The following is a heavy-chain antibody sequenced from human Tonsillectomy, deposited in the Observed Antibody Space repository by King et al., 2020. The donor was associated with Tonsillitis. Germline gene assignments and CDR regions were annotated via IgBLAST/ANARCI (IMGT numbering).Heavy chain of an antibody. D-gene: IGHD3-3*01. CDR1: GFTFVSNA. J-gene: IGHJ6*02. CDR2: IRNEVNIK. V-gene: IGHV3-30*02. CDR3: AKDSSAFWSGFSSGYYYGMDV. Sequence: VQLVESGGGVVQPGGSLRLSCAASGFTFVSNAMPWVRQAPARGLEGLTFIRNEVNIKYYADSLKGRFTISRSNSKNTLYLQMNDLRAEDTAMYYCAKDSSAFWSGFSSGYYYGMDVWGQGTTVTVSS.